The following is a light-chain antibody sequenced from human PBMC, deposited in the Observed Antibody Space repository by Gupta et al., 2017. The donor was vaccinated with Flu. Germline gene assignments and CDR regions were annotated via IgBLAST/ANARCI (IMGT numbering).Light chain of an antibody. Sequence: QSALTQPASVSGSPGQSITISCTGTSSDVGSYNLVSWYQQHPGKAPKLMIYEGSKRPSGVSNRFSGSKSGNTASLTISGLQAEDEADYYGCSYAGSNTWVFGGGTKLTVL. CDR1: SSDVGSYNL. J-gene: IGLJ3*02. V-gene: IGLV2-23*01. CDR2: EGS. CDR3: CSYAGSNTWV.